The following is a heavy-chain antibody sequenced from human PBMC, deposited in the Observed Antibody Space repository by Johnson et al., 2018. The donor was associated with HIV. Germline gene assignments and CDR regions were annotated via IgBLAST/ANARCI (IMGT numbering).Heavy chain of an antibody. D-gene: IGHD3-10*01. J-gene: IGHJ3*02. CDR3: ARAGKWSGDAFDI. Sequence: VQLVESGGGVVQPGRSLRLSCAASGFTFSSYAMHWVRQAPGKGLEWVAVISYDGSNKYYADSVKGRFTISRDNSKNTLYLQMNSLRVEDTAVYYCARAGKWSGDAFDIWGQGTTVTVSS. V-gene: IGHV3-30*04. CDR1: GFTFSSYA. CDR2: ISYDGSNK.